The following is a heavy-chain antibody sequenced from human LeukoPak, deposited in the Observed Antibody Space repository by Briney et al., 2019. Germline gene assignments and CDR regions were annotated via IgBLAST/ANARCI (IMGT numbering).Heavy chain of an antibody. Sequence: GGSLRLSCAASGFTFSSYAMSWVRQAPGKGLEWVSAISGSGGSTYYADSVKGRFTISRDNSKNTLYLQMNSLRAEDTAVYYCAKGRDYYDSSGYYYVGNYFDYWGQGTLVTVSS. CDR2: ISGSGGST. CDR3: AKGRDYYDSSGYYYVGNYFDY. V-gene: IGHV3-23*01. CDR1: GFTFSSYA. J-gene: IGHJ4*02. D-gene: IGHD3-22*01.